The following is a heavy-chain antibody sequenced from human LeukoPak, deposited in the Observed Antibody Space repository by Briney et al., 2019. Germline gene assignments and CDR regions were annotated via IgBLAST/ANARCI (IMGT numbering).Heavy chain of an antibody. D-gene: IGHD3/OR15-3a*01. CDR2: INHSGST. CDR1: GGTFSGYY. CDR3: AGLSSREFDD. V-gene: IGHV4-34*08. Sequence: PSETLSLTCAVYGGTFSGYYWRWIRQPPGQGLEWIGEINHSGSTNYNPSLKSRVTISVDTSKNQFSLKLSSWTAADAAAYYCAGLSSREFDDCGQGTLGTVSS. J-gene: IGHJ4*02.